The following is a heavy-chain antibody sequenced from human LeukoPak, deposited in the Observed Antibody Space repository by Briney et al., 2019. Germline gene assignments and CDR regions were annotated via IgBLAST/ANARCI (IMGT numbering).Heavy chain of an antibody. CDR1: GSTFSSYA. D-gene: IGHD2-15*01. V-gene: IGHV3-30-3*01. Sequence: QPGRSLRLSCAASGSTFSSYAMHWVRQAPGKGLEWVAVISYDGSNKYYADSVKGRFTISRDNSKNTLYLQMDSLRAEDTAVYYCARDPPSGYCSGGSCYPYYYYGMDVWGQGTTVTVSS. CDR3: ARDPPSGYCSGGSCYPYYYYGMDV. J-gene: IGHJ6*02. CDR2: ISYDGSNK.